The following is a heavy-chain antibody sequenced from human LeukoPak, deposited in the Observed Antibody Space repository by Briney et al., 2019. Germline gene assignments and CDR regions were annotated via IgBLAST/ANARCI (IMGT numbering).Heavy chain of an antibody. Sequence: SETLSLTCAVYGGSFSGYYWSWLRQPPGKGLEWIGEINHSGSTNYNPSLKSRVTISVDTSKNQFSLKLSSVTAADTAVYYCARGPYCSGGSCYPYYYYYYYMDVWGKGTTVTVSS. V-gene: IGHV4-34*01. D-gene: IGHD2-15*01. CDR2: INHSGST. CDR1: GGSFSGYY. CDR3: ARGPYCSGGSCYPYYYYYYYMDV. J-gene: IGHJ6*03.